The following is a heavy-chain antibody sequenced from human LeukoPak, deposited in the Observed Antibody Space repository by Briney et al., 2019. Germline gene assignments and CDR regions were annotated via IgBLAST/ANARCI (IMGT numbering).Heavy chain of an antibody. CDR3: ARDNGVESSDY. CDR2: VNGDVSIT. D-gene: IGHD3-10*01. Sequence: GGSLRLSCAASGFAFNNYWMHWVRQAPGKGLVWVSRVNGDVSITTYADSVKGRFTISRDNAKNTPYLQMNSLRAEDTAVYFCARDNGVESSDYWGQGTLVTVSS. V-gene: IGHV3-74*03. J-gene: IGHJ4*02. CDR1: GFAFNNYW.